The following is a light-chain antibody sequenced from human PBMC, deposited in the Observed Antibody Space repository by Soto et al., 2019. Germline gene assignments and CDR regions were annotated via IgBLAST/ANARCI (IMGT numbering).Light chain of an antibody. J-gene: IGKJ4*01. CDR1: QSVSSY. CDR3: QQRSNWLT. V-gene: IGKV3-11*01. CDR2: DAS. Sequence: EIVATQSPATMSLSPGERATLSCRASQSVSSYLAWYQQTPGQAPSLLSYDASNRATGIPARFSGSGSGTDFTHTISRLEPEDFAVYYCQQRSNWLTFGGGTKVEIK.